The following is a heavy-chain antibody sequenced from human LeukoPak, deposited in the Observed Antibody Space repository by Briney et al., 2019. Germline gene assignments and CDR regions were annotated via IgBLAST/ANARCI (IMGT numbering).Heavy chain of an antibody. CDR3: AHCSSTTCYKGFDY. D-gene: IGHD2-2*02. CDR1: GYTFTSYG. CDR2: ISAYNGNT. V-gene: IGHV1-18*01. Sequence: ASVKVSCKASGYTFTSYGISWVRQAPGQGLEWMGWISAYNGNTNYAQKLQGRVTMTTDTSTSTAYMELRSLRSDDTAVYYCAHCSSTTCYKGFDYWGQGTLVTVSS. J-gene: IGHJ4*02.